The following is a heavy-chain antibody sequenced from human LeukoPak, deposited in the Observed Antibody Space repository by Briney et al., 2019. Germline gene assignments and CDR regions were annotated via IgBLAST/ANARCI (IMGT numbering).Heavy chain of an antibody. V-gene: IGHV3-48*01. CDR3: APAKFNI. Sequence: GGSLRLSCAASGFPLTSYSINWVRQAPGKGLEWVSYINIESVTVNYADSVKGRFTISRDTATNTLYLQKNSLRAEDTAVYYCAPAKFNIWGQGTLVTVSS. CDR1: GFPLTSYS. CDR2: INIESVTV. J-gene: IGHJ4*02.